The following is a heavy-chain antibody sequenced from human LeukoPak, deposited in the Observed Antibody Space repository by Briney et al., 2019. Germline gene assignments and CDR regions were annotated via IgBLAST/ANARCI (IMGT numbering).Heavy chain of an antibody. CDR1: GFTVTDNY. D-gene: IGHD4/OR15-4a*01. J-gene: IGHJ4*02. CDR2: LYYGGNS. V-gene: IGHV4-59*05. Sequence: GSLRLSCAASGFTVTDNYMNWVRQAPGKGLEWIGSLYYGGNSYYNPSLKSRVTISADTPKNQFSLKLTSVTAADMAVYYCVIMAGYWGQGVLVTVSS. CDR3: VIMAGY.